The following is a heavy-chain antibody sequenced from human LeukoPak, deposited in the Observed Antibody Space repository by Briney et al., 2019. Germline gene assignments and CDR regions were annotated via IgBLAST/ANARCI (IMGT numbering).Heavy chain of an antibody. CDR2: IYYSGST. V-gene: IGHV4-30-4*01. J-gene: IGHJ5*01. CDR1: GGSISSGDYY. CDR3: ARGGRDGYNLGWFDS. D-gene: IGHD5-24*01. Sequence: SETLSLTCTVSGGSISSGDYYWSWIRQPPGKGLEWIGYIYYSGSTYYNPSLKSRVTISVDTSKNQFSLKLSSVTAADTAVYYCARGGRDGYNLGWFDSWGQGTLVTVSS.